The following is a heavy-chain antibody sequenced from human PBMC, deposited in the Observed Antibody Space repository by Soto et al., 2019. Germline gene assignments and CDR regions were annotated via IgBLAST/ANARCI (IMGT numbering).Heavy chain of an antibody. J-gene: IGHJ4*02. CDR1: GFTFDDYA. CDR3: AKEYNSGYGLGHFDY. Sequence: PGGSLRLSCVASGFTFDDYAMHWVRQAPGEGLEWVSGISWNSGSIGYADSVKGRFTISRDNAKNSLYLQMNSLRAEDTALYYCAKEYNSGYGLGHFDYWGQGTLVTVSS. V-gene: IGHV3-9*01. D-gene: IGHD5-12*01. CDR2: ISWNSGSI.